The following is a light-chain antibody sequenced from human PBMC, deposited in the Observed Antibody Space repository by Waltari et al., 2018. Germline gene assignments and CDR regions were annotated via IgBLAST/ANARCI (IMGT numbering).Light chain of an antibody. V-gene: IGLV1-40*01. J-gene: IGLJ3*02. CDR1: SSNFGAGYD. CDR2: GNT. Sequence: QSVLTQPPSMSGAPGQKATIPCTGGSSNFGAGYDVHWYQQFPGTAPKLLIFGNTNRASGVPGRFSGSRSGTSASLAIAGVQSEDEAVYYCQSFDSSLSASVFGGGTKLTVL. CDR3: QSFDSSLSASV.